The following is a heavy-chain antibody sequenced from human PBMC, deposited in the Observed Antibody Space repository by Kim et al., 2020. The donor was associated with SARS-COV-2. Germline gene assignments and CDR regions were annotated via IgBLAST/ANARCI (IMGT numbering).Heavy chain of an antibody. CDR1: GFTFDDYA. J-gene: IGHJ5*02. Sequence: GGSLRLSCAASGFTFDDYAMHWVRQAPGKGLEWVSGISWNSGSIGYADSVKGRFTISRDNAKNSLYLQMNSLRAEDTALYYCAKEDSRNKRYSYGYGWFDPWGQGTLVTVSS. CDR3: AKEDSRNKRYSYGYGWFDP. D-gene: IGHD5-18*01. V-gene: IGHV3-9*01. CDR2: ISWNSGSI.